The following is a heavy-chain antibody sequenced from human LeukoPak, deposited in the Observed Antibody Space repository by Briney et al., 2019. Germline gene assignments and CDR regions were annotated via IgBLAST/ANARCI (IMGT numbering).Heavy chain of an antibody. J-gene: IGHJ3*02. Sequence: SETLSLTCSVSRDSISSSYWSWIRQPPGKGLEWIGYISYGGTTYYNPSLKSRVTISVDTSKNQFSLKLSSVTAADTAVYYCARGVQVMGDYDFWSGEQSGAFDIWGQGTMVTVSS. D-gene: IGHD3-3*01. CDR3: ARGVQVMGDYDFWSGEQSGAFDI. V-gene: IGHV4-59*08. CDR1: RDSISSSY. CDR2: ISYGGTT.